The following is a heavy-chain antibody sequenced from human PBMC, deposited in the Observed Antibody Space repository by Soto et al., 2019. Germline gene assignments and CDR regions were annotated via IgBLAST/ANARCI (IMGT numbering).Heavy chain of an antibody. CDR2: INSDGSSS. J-gene: IGHJ4*02. CDR1: GVPFSNYW. V-gene: IGHV3-74*01. Sequence: GGSLRLPCPASGVPFSNYWMHLVRQGHGKGVVWVSRINSDGSSSTYADSVKGRFTISRDNAKNSLYLQMNSLRAEDTAVYYCVRENRYDNSGYYYQGFDYWGQGTLVTVSS. D-gene: IGHD3-22*01. CDR3: VRENRYDNSGYYYQGFDY.